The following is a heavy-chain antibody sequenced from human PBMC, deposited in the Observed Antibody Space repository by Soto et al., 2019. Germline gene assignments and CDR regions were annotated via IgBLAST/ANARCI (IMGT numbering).Heavy chain of an antibody. V-gene: IGHV1-69*13. Sequence: ASVKVSCKASGGTFSRYSISWVRQAPGQGLEWMGGIIPIFGTANYAQKFQGRVTITADESTSTAYMELSSLRFEDTAVYYCARDGGGILWFGELLSGHLAYYGMDVWGQGTTVNVSS. CDR1: GGTFSRYS. CDR3: ARDGGGILWFGELLSGHLAYYGMDV. J-gene: IGHJ6*02. CDR2: IIPIFGTA. D-gene: IGHD3-10*01.